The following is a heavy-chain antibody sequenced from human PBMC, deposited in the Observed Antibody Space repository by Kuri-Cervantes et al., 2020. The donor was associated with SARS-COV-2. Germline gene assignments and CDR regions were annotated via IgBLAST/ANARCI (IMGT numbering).Heavy chain of an antibody. CDR2: ISGSGGST. CDR3: ASSSWYAPFDY. D-gene: IGHD6-13*01. J-gene: IGHJ4*02. V-gene: IGHV3-21*01. Sequence: GESLKISCAASGFTFSSYSMNWVRQAPGKWLEWVSAISGSGGSTYYADSVKGRFTISRDNAKNSLYLQMNSLRAEDTAVYYCASSSWYAPFDYWGQGTLVTVSS. CDR1: GFTFSSYS.